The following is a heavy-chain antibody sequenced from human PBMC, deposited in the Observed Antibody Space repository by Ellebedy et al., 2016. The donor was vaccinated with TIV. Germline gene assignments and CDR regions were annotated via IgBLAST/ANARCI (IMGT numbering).Heavy chain of an antibody. D-gene: IGHD5-18*01. CDR2: IFGSGGGI. CDR3: AKDRTPGDGYWVFDQ. J-gene: IGHJ4*02. V-gene: IGHV3-23*01. Sequence: GESLKISCAASGFTFSRHATTWVRQAPGKGLEWVSGIFGSGGGISYGNSVKGRFTISRDNSKNTVDLQMNSLRAEDTAVYYCAKDRTPGDGYWVFDQWGQGTLVTVSS. CDR1: GFTFSRHA.